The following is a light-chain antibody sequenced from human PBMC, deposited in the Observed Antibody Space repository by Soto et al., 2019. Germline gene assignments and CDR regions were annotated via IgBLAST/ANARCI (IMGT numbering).Light chain of an antibody. V-gene: IGLV2-8*01. CDR3: SSYAGSNLGV. J-gene: IGLJ2*01. CDR1: SSDVGGYNY. Sequence: QSALTQPPSASGSPGQSVTISCTGTSSDVGGYNYVSWYQQHPGKAPKLMIYEVSKRPSGVSDRFSGSKSGNTASLTVSGLQAEDEADYYCSSYAGSNLGVFGGGTKVTVL. CDR2: EVS.